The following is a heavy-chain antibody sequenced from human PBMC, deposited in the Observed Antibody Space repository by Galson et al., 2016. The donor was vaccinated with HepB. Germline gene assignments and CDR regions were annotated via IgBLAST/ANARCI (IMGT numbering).Heavy chain of an antibody. CDR3: AKALDVGEDDMDA. D-gene: IGHD1-1*01. V-gene: IGHV1-69*13. CDR1: GGSFSNTA. J-gene: IGHJ6*02. Sequence: SVKVSCKASGGSFSNTALSWVRQAPGQGLEWMGGIIPSIGSANYAQKFQGRVTITADESTNTLYMEMRGLRSEDTAVYYCAKALDVGEDDMDAWGQGTTVIVSS. CDR2: IIPSIGSA.